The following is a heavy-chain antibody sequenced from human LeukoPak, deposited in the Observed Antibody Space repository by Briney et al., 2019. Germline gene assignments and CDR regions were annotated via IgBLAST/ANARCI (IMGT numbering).Heavy chain of an antibody. J-gene: IGHJ5*02. CDR3: ARGVLRYNWFDP. V-gene: IGHV4-34*01. CDR2: MNHSGST. D-gene: IGHD3-3*01. CDR1: GGSFSGYY. Sequence: PSETLSLTCAVYGGSFSGYYWSWIRQPPGKGLEWIGEMNHSGSTNYNPSLKSRVTISVDTSKNQVSLKLSSVTAADTAVYYCARGVLRYNWFDPWGQGTLVTVSS.